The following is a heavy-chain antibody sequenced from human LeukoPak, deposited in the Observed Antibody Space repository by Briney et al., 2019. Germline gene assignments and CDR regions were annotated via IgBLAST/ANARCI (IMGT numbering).Heavy chain of an antibody. CDR1: GGSISSYY. CDR2: ISGSGGST. J-gene: IGHJ4*02. Sequence: PSETLSLTCTVSGGSISSYYWSWIRQPPGKGLEWVSAISGSGGSTYYADSVKGRFTISRDNSKNTLYLQMNSLRAEDTAVYYCARDRGYSNFDYWGQGTLLTVSS. CDR3: ARDRGYSNFDY. D-gene: IGHD4-11*01. V-gene: IGHV3-23*01.